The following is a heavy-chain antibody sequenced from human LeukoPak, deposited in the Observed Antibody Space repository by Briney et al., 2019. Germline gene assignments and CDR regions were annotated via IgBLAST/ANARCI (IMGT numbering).Heavy chain of an antibody. CDR2: IIPIFGTA. Sequence: ASVKVSCKASGGTFSSYAISWVQQAPGQGLEWMGGIIPIFGTANYAQKFQGRVTITADESTSTAYMELSSLRSEDTAVYYCAREPDSGSPGDYWGQGTLVTVSS. CDR1: GGTFSSYA. V-gene: IGHV1-69*13. CDR3: AREPDSGSPGDY. J-gene: IGHJ4*02. D-gene: IGHD1-26*01.